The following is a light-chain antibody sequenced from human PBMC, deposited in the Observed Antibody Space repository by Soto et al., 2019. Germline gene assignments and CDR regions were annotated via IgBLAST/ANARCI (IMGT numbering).Light chain of an antibody. J-gene: IGKJ4*01. CDR3: QQYEIYPLT. Sequence: IKMTQSPSTLSASVGDRVTITCRASQKINTWVAWYQQRPGKAPQLLIYEASSLEPGVPSRFGGSGSGTDFTLIISSLQPDDFATYYCQQYEIYPLTFVGGTHVE. V-gene: IGKV1-5*03. CDR1: QKINTW. CDR2: EAS.